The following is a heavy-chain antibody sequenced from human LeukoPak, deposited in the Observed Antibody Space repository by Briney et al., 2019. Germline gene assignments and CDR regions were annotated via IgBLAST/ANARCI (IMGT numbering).Heavy chain of an antibody. CDR2: IIPMFVTA. CDR3: ASGTTDIVVVPAILRNYYFDY. J-gene: IGHJ4*02. CDR1: GGTFSSYE. Sequence: GASVKVSCKASGGTFSSYEISWVRQAPGQGLEWMGGIIPMFVTAKYAQKFQGRVTITADKSTSTAYMELSSLRSEDTAVYYCASGTTDIVVVPAILRNYYFDYWGQGTLVTVSS. D-gene: IGHD2-2*01. V-gene: IGHV1-69*06.